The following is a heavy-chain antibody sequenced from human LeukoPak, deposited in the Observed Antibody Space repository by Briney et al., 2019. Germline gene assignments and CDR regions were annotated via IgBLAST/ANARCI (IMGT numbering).Heavy chain of an antibody. Sequence: SEALSLTCSFSGYSISSGYYWGWIRQPPGQGLEWIGNIYHSGSTYYNPSLKSRVTISVDTSKNQFSLKLSSVTAADTAVYYCAGDFWSGYYFRDWGQGTLVTVSS. D-gene: IGHD3-3*01. V-gene: IGHV4-38-2*02. J-gene: IGHJ4*02. CDR3: AGDFWSGYYFRD. CDR2: IYHSGST. CDR1: GYSISSGYY.